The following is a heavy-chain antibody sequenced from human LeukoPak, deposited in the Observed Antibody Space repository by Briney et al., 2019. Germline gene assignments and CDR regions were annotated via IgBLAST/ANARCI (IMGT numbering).Heavy chain of an antibody. D-gene: IGHD2-2*01. V-gene: IGHV3-21*01. CDR3: ANHLACGSTSCPPFDY. J-gene: IGHJ4*02. CDR2: ISNSGSYI. CDR1: GFTFSSYS. Sequence: GGSLRLSCAASGFTFSSYSMNWVRQAPGKGLEWVSSISNSGSYIYYADSVKGRFTNSRDNAKNSLYLQMNSLRAEDTAVYYCANHLACGSTSCPPFDYWGQGTLVTVSS.